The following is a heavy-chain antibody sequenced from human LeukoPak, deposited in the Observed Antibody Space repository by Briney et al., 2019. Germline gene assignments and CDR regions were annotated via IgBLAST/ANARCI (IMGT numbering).Heavy chain of an antibody. V-gene: IGHV5-51*03. CDR2: IYPGDSDT. Sequence: KPGESLKISCKGSGYSFTSYWIGWVRQMPGKGLEWMGIIYPGDSDTRYSPSFQGQVTISADKSISTAYLQWSSLKASDTAMYYCARLSNTGTTSCYYYMDVWGKGTTVTVSS. CDR1: GYSFTSYW. CDR3: ARLSNTGTTSCYYYMDV. J-gene: IGHJ6*03. D-gene: IGHD1-7*01.